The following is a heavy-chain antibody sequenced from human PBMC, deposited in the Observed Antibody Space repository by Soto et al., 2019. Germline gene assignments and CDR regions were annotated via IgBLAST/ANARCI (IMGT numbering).Heavy chain of an antibody. Sequence: ELQLVESGGGWERPGGSLSPSFPAPDFSLSNAWLSWVRQAPGKGLEGVGRIKSKTDGGTTDYAAPVKGRFTISRDDSKNTLYLQMNSLKIEDTAVYYCTTDEWEWGQGTLVTVSS. V-gene: IGHV3-15*05. CDR2: IKSKTDGGTT. CDR1: DFSLSNAW. CDR3: TTDEWE. D-gene: IGHD1-26*01. J-gene: IGHJ4*02.